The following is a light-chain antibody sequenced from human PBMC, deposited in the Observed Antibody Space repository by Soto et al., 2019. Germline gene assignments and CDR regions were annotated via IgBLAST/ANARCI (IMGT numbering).Light chain of an antibody. J-gene: IGKJ4*01. CDR3: QQRSNGPPVT. CDR2: DAS. Sequence: IVLTQSPATLSLSPGERATLSCRASQSVSRHLAWYQQKPGQAPRLLIYDASNRATGIPARFSGSGSGTDFTLTIGILEPEEFAFYYCQQRSNGPPVTFGGGTKGE. CDR1: QSVSRH. V-gene: IGKV3-11*01.